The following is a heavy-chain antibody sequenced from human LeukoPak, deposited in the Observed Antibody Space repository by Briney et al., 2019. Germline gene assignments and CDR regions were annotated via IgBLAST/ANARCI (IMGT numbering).Heavy chain of an antibody. Sequence: SETLSLTCAVYGGSFSGYYWSWVRQPPGKGLERIGEINHSGSTNYNPSLKSRVTISVDTSKNQFSLKLSSVTAADTAVYYCARRPATYYYDSSGYYADNYFDYWGQGTLVTVSS. D-gene: IGHD3-22*01. CDR1: GGSFSGYY. CDR3: ARRPATYYYDSSGYYADNYFDY. J-gene: IGHJ4*02. CDR2: INHSGST. V-gene: IGHV4-34*01.